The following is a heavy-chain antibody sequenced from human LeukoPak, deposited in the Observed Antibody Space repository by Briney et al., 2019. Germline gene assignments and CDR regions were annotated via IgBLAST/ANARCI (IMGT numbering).Heavy chain of an antibody. D-gene: IGHD5-18*01. Sequence: SETLSLTCAVYGGSFGGYYWSWIRQPPGKGLEWIGEINHSGSTNYNPSLNSRVTISVDTSKNQFSLKLSSVTAADSAVYYCARGRRGYSYGYPNYYYGMDVWGQGTTVTVSS. CDR1: GGSFGGYY. J-gene: IGHJ6*02. CDR3: ARGRRGYSYGYPNYYYGMDV. CDR2: INHSGST. V-gene: IGHV4-34*01.